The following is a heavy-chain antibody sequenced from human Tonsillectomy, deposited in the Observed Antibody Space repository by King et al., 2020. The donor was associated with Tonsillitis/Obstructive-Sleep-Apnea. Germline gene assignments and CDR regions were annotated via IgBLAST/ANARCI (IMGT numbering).Heavy chain of an antibody. D-gene: IGHD3-3*01. CDR3: AREYYDFWSGYYYPNYFDY. J-gene: IGHJ4*02. Sequence: QLVQSGGGVVQPGRSLRLSCAASGFTFSSYAMHWVRQAPGKGLEWVAVISYDGSNKYYADSVKGRFTISRDNSKNTLYLQMNSLRAEDTAVYYCAREYYDFWSGYYYPNYFDYWGQGTLGTVSS. V-gene: IGHV3-30*04. CDR2: ISYDGSNK. CDR1: GFTFSSYA.